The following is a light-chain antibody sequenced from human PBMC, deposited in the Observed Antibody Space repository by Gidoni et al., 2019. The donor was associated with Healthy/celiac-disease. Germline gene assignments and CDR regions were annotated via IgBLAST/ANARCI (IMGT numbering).Light chain of an antibody. J-gene: IGKJ2*01. CDR3: QQSYSTPPYT. V-gene: IGKV1-39*01. CDR1: QSISSY. Sequence: DIQMTQSPSSLSASVGDRVTITCRASQSISSYLNWYQQKPGKATKLLIYAASSGSGTDFTLTISSLQPEDFATYYCQQSYSTPPYTFGQGTKLEIK. CDR2: AAS.